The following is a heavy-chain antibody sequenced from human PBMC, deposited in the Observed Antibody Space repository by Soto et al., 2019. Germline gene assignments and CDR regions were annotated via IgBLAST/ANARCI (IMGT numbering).Heavy chain of an antibody. D-gene: IGHD3-3*01. V-gene: IGHV1-46*01. CDR2: INPSGGST. J-gene: IGHJ5*02. Sequence: ASVKVSCKASGYTFTSYYMRWVRQAPGQGLEWMGIINPSGGSTSYAQKFQGRVTMTRDTSTSTVYMELSSLRSEDTAVYYCASSEGDFWSGYWFDPWGQGTLVTVSS. CDR1: GYTFTSYY. CDR3: ASSEGDFWSGYWFDP.